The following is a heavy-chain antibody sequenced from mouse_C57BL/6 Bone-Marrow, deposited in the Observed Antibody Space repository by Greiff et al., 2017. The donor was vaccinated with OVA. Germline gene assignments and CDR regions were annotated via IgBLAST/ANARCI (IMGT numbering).Heavy chain of an antibody. J-gene: IGHJ4*01. V-gene: IGHV3-6*01. CDR3: ARDPSYYSNYEGLDYAMDY. Sequence: EVKLQESGPGLVKPSQSLSLTCSVTGYSITSGYYWNWIRQFPGNKLEWMGYISYDGSNNYNPSLKNRISITRDTSKNQFFLKLNSVTTEDTATYYCARDPSYYSNYEGLDYAMDYWGQGTSVTVSS. CDR1: GYSITSGYY. D-gene: IGHD2-5*01. CDR2: ISYDGSN.